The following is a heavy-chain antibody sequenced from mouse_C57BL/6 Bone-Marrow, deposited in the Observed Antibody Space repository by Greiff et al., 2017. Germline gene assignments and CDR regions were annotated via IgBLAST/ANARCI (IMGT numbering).Heavy chain of an antibody. Sequence: QVQLQQSGAELVKPGASVKMSCTASGYTFTSYWITWVKQRPGQGLEWIGDIYPGSGSTNYNEKFKSKATLTVDTSSSTAYMQLSSLTSEDSAVYYCARRGPYYFDYWGQGTTLTVSS. CDR1: GYTFTSYW. CDR2: IYPGSGST. V-gene: IGHV1-55*01. CDR3: ARRGPYYFDY. J-gene: IGHJ2*01. D-gene: IGHD3-3*01.